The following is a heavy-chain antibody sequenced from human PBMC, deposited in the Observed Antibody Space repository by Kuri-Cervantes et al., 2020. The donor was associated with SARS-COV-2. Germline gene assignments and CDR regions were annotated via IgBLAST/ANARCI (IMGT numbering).Heavy chain of an antibody. CDR2: ISSNGGST. CDR1: GFTFSSYA. D-gene: IGHD2-2*01. Sequence: GGSLRLSCSASGFTFSSYAMHWARQAPGKGLEYVSAISSNGGSTYYADSVKGRFTISRDNSKNTLYLQMSSLRAEDTAVYYCARTLGEDIVVVPAATFDYWGQGTLVTVSS. CDR3: ARTLGEDIVVVPAATFDY. V-gene: IGHV3-64D*06. J-gene: IGHJ4*02.